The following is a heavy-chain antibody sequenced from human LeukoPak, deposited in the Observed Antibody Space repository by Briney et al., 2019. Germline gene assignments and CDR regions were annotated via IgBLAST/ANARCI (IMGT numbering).Heavy chain of an antibody. CDR2: ISSSSSYK. J-gene: IGHJ4*02. Sequence: PGGSLRLSCAASGFTFSSYSMNWVRQAPGKGLEWVSSISSSSSYKHYADSVKGRFTISRDNAKNSLYLQMNSLRAEDTAVYYCARDGGAGSYYFDYWGQGTLVTVSS. D-gene: IGHD6-19*01. CDR1: GFTFSSYS. CDR3: ARDGGAGSYYFDY. V-gene: IGHV3-21*01.